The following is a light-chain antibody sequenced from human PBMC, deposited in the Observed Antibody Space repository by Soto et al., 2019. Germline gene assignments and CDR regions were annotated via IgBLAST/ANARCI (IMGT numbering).Light chain of an antibody. CDR3: QKYDSAPLT. V-gene: IGKV1-27*01. CDR1: QGISNN. Sequence: DIQMTQSPSSLSASVGDRVTITCRASQGISNNLAWYQQKPGKVPQLLIYGASTLQSGVPSRFSGSRSGTDFTLSITSLQPEDVATYYCQKYDSAPLTFGQGTKLEFK. CDR2: GAS. J-gene: IGKJ1*01.